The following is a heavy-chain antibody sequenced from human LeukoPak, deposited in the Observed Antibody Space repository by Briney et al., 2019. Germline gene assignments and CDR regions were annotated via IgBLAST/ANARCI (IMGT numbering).Heavy chain of an antibody. Sequence: ASVKVSCTASGYTFTSYGISWVRQAPGQGLEWMGWISAYNGNTNYAQKLQGRVTMTTDTSTSTASMELRSLRSDDTAVYYCARGGSYYDSTLPFDYWGQGTLVTVSS. CDR1: GYTFTSYG. V-gene: IGHV1-18*01. D-gene: IGHD3-22*01. J-gene: IGHJ4*02. CDR3: ARGGSYYDSTLPFDY. CDR2: ISAYNGNT.